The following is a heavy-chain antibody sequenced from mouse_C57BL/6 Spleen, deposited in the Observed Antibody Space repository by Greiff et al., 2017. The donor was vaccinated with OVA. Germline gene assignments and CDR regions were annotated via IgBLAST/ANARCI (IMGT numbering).Heavy chain of an antibody. CDR3: ARVYGSSNYAMYY. J-gene: IGHJ4*01. D-gene: IGHD1-1*01. CDR2: LYPRSGNN. Sequence: VKLVESGAELARPGASVKLSCKASGYTFTSYGISWVKQRTGKGLEWIGELYPRSGNNYYNEKFKGKATLTADKSSSTAYMELRSLTSEDSAVYFCARVYGSSNYAMYYWGQGTSVTVSS. CDR1: GYTFTSYG. V-gene: IGHV1-81*01.